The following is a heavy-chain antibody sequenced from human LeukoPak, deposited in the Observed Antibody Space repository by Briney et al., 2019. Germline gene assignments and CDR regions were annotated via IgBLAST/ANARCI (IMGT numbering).Heavy chain of an antibody. J-gene: IGHJ3*02. Sequence: GSLRLSCAASGFTFSSYAMSWVRQAPGKGLEWVSAISGSGGSTYYADSVKGRFTISRDNSKNTLYLQMNSLRAEDTAVYYCAKLGSLEWLTETDAFDIWGQGTMVTVSS. CDR1: GFTFSSYA. D-gene: IGHD3-3*01. CDR3: AKLGSLEWLTETDAFDI. V-gene: IGHV3-23*01. CDR2: ISGSGGST.